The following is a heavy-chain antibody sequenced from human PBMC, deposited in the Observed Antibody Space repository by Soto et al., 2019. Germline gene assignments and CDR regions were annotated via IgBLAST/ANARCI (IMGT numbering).Heavy chain of an antibody. D-gene: IGHD6-13*01. V-gene: IGHV4-39*01. J-gene: IGHJ4*02. Sequence: SETLSLTCTFSVGSISSSSYYWGWIRQPPGKGLEWIGSIYYSGSTYYNPSLKSRVTISVDTSKNQFSLYLQMNSLRAEDTAVYYCASWLAAAGRWGQGTLVTVSS. CDR1: VGSISSSSYY. CDR3: ASWLAAAGR. CDR2: IYYSGST.